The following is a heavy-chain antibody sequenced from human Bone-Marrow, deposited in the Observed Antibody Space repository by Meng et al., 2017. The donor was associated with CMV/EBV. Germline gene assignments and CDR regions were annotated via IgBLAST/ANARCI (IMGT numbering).Heavy chain of an antibody. CDR3: ARYCSSTSCYNTGTYFDY. D-gene: IGHD2-2*02. Sequence: YSFPRYWIGWVRQMPGKGLEWMGIIYPGDSDTRYSPSFQGQVTISADKSISTAYLQWSNLKASDTAMYYCARYCSSTSCYNTGTYFDYWGQGTLVTVSS. CDR1: YSFPRYW. V-gene: IGHV5-51*01. J-gene: IGHJ4*02. CDR2: IYPGDSDT.